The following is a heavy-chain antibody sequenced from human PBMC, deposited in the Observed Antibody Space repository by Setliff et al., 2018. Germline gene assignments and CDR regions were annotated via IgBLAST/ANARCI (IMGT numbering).Heavy chain of an antibody. J-gene: IGHJ3*01. V-gene: IGHV4-38-2*02. CDR2: ISHSGSA. CDR3: SRDRGYCSSTACYPYIPGLDV. D-gene: IGHD2-2*01. CDR1: GYSISSGNY. Sequence: PSETLSLTCAVSGYSISSGNYWVWLRQPPGKGLEWIGSISHSGSAYYNPSLKSRVTISLDMSKNQFSLKLSSVSAADTAGYYCSRDRGYCSSTACYPYIPGLDVWGQGTMVTVSS.